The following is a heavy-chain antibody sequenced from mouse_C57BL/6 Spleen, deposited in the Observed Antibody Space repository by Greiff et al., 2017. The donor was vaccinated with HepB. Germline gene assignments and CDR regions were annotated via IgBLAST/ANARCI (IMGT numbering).Heavy chain of an antibody. Sequence: EVQLQQSGPELVKPGASVKISCKASGYSFTDYNMNWVKQSNGKSLEWIGVINPNYGTTSYNQKFKGKATLTVDQSSSTAYMQLNSLTSEDSAVYYCAPFYYYGSSYGAMDYWGQGTSVTVSS. CDR2: INPNYGTT. CDR1: GYSFTDYN. V-gene: IGHV1-39*01. D-gene: IGHD1-1*01. J-gene: IGHJ4*01. CDR3: APFYYYGSSYGAMDY.